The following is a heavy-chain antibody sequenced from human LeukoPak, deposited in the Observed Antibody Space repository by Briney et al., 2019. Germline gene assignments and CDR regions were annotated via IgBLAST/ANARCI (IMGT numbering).Heavy chain of an antibody. Sequence: PGGSLRLSCAASGFTFSDYYMSWIRQAPGKGLEWVSYISSSGSTIYYADSVKGRFTISRDNAKNSLYLQMNSLRAEDTAVYYCATGPYYYDSSGNPYYYYGMDVWGQGTTVTVSS. D-gene: IGHD3-22*01. CDR2: ISSSGSTI. J-gene: IGHJ6*02. CDR3: ATGPYYYDSSGNPYYYYGMDV. V-gene: IGHV3-11*01. CDR1: GFTFSDYY.